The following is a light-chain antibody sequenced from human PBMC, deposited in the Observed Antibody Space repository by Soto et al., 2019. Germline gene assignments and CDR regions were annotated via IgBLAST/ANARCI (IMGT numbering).Light chain of an antibody. J-gene: IGKJ3*01. CDR3: QQYNNWPGVT. Sequence: EIVLTQSPVTLSLSPGEGATLSCKASQSISIDLAWYQQKPGQVPRLLIYGASTRATGIPARFSGSGSGTEFTLTISSLQSEDFAVYYCQQYNNWPGVTFGPGTKVDIK. CDR2: GAS. V-gene: IGKV3-15*01. CDR1: QSISID.